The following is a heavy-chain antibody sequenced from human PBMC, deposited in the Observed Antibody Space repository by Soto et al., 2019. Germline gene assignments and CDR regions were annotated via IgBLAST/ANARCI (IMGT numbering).Heavy chain of an antibody. CDR2: IYYSGST. CDR1: RGSISSYY. V-gene: IGHV4-59*08. Sequence: SVTLSLTCTVSRGSISSYYWSWIRQPPGKGLEWIGYIYYSGSTNYNPSLKSRVTISVDTSKNQFSLKLSSVTAADTAVYYCARGGERSWIQLWSWGQGTLVTVSS. D-gene: IGHD5-18*01. J-gene: IGHJ5*02. CDR3: ARGGERSWIQLWS.